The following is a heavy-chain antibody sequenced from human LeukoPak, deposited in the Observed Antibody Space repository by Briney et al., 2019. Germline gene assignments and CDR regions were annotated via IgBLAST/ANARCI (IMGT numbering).Heavy chain of an antibody. J-gene: IGHJ6*02. CDR2: ISGSGAGT. V-gene: IGHV3-23*01. CDR3: VKDIASV. Sequence: GGSLRLSCAASGFTFSSYSMTWVRQAPGKGLEWVSAISGSGAGTYYADSVKGRFTISRDNSKNTLYLQMNSLRAEDTAVYYCVKDIASVWGQGTTVTVSS. CDR1: GFTFSSYS. D-gene: IGHD2-15*01.